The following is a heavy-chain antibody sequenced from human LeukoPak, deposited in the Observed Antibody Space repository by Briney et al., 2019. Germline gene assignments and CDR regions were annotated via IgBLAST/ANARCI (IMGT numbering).Heavy chain of an antibody. CDR1: GFTFSSYS. D-gene: IGHD1-7*01. CDR2: ISSSSSYI. V-gene: IGHV3-21*01. CDR3: VLRYNWNSDAFDI. J-gene: IGHJ3*02. Sequence: GGSLRLSCAASGFTFSSYSMNWVRQAPGKGLEWVSSISSSSSYIYYADSVKGRFTISRDNAKNSLYLQMNSLRAEDTAVYYCVLRYNWNSDAFDIWGQGTMVTVSS.